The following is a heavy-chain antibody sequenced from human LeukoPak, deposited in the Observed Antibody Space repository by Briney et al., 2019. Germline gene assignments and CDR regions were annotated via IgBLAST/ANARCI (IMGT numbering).Heavy chain of an antibody. J-gene: IGHJ5*02. CDR1: GIPFGNNW. CDR3: ARDVPHNWFDT. CDR2: INSDGGGA. V-gene: IGHV3-74*01. Sequence: PGGPLRLSCAASGIPFGNNWMHWVRQGPGRGLVWISRINSDGGGAIYADSVKGRFTVSRDNAKNTLYLQMNSLRAEDTAVYYCARDVPHNWFDTWGQGTLVTVSS.